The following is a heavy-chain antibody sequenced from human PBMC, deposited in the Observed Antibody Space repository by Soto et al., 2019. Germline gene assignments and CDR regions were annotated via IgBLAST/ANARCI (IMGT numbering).Heavy chain of an antibody. Sequence: LRLSCEGSGFTFSNVWFSWVRQAPGKGLEWVGRIKSNIDGGTADFAAPVKDRFTISRVDSENTLYLHMNSLKTEDTALYFCSTVGAPAYWGQGTLVTVSS. V-gene: IGHV3-15*01. D-gene: IGHD1-26*01. CDR2: IKSNIDGGTA. J-gene: IGHJ4*01. CDR3: STVGAPAY. CDR1: GFTFSNVW.